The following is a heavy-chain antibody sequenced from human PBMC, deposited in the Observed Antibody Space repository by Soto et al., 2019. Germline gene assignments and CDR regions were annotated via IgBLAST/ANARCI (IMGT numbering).Heavy chain of an antibody. D-gene: IGHD4-17*01. Sequence: QVQLVESGGGVVQPGRSLRLSCAASGFTFSSYGMHWVRQAPGKGLEWVAVISYDGSNKYYADSVKGRFTISRDNSKNTLYLQMNSLRAEDTAVYYCAKEKADDYGAYSYYMDVWGKGTTVTVSS. CDR2: ISYDGSNK. V-gene: IGHV3-30*18. J-gene: IGHJ6*03. CDR1: GFTFSSYG. CDR3: AKEKADDYGAYSYYMDV.